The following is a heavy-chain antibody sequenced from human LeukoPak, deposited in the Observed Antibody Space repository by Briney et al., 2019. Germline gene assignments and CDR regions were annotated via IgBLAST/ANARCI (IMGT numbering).Heavy chain of an antibody. D-gene: IGHD6-6*01. CDR3: ARDPSVGIAARQYAFDI. V-gene: IGHV3-30*03. Sequence: GRSLRLSCAASGFTFSSYGMHWVRQAPGKGLEWVAIISYDGSNKYYADSVKGRFTISRDNSKNTLYLQMNSLRSDDTAVYYCARDPSVGIAARQYAFDIWGQGTMVTVSS. J-gene: IGHJ3*02. CDR1: GFTFSSYG. CDR2: ISYDGSNK.